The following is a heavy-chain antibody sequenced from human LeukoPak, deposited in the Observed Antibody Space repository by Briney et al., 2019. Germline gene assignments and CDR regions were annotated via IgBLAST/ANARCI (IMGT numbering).Heavy chain of an antibody. CDR2: INSDGSST. Sequence: GGSLRLSCTASGFTFSSYCMHWVRQAPGKGLVWVSRINSDGSSTSYADSVKGRFTISRDNAKNTLYLQMNSLRAEDTAMYYCARADRPNWYFDLWGRGTLVTVSS. CDR3: ARADRPNWYFDL. J-gene: IGHJ2*01. V-gene: IGHV3-74*01. CDR1: GFTFSSYC.